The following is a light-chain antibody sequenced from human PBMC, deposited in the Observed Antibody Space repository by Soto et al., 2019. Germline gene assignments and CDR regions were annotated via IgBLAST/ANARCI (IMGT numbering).Light chain of an antibody. Sequence: AIQMTQSPSSLSASVGDRVTITCRASQGIRNDLDWFQKKPGKAPKLLIYAASNLQSGVPARFSGSGSGTEFTLTISSLQPEDFATYYCLQKYFYPFTFGPGTKVDI. CDR3: LQKYFYPFT. J-gene: IGKJ3*01. CDR1: QGIRND. V-gene: IGKV1-6*01. CDR2: AAS.